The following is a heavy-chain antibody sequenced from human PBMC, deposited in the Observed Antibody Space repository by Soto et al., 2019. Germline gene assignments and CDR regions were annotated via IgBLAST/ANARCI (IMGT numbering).Heavy chain of an antibody. CDR3: ARVLMVQGSLYYYYYGMDV. CDR2: ISAYNGNT. CDR1: GYTFTSYG. D-gene: IGHD1-1*01. J-gene: IGHJ6*02. V-gene: IGHV1-18*01. Sequence: ASVKVSCKASGYTFTSYGISWVRQAPGQGLEWMGWISAYNGNTNYAQKLQGRVTMTTDTSTSTAYMELRSLRSDDTAVYYCARVLMVQGSLYYYYYGMDVWGQGTTVTVSS.